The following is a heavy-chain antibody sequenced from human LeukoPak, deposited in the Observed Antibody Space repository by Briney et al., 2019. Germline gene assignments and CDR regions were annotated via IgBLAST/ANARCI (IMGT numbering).Heavy chain of an antibody. CDR2: ISSSSSYI. CDR1: GFTFSSYS. J-gene: IGHJ6*03. D-gene: IGHD6-19*01. Sequence: GGSLRLSCAASGFTFSSYSMNWVRHAPRKGLEWVSSISSSSSYIYYADSVKGRFTISRDNAKNSLYLQMDSLRAEDTAVYYCARDGSGWYYYYYYMDVWGKGTTVTVSS. V-gene: IGHV3-21*01. CDR3: ARDGSGWYYYYYYMDV.